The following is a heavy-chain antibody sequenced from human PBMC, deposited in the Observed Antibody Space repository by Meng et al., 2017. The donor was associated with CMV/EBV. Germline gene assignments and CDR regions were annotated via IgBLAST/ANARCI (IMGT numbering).Heavy chain of an antibody. CDR2: IYWDDDK. CDR3: ARIAAAGRVDY. J-gene: IGHJ4*02. V-gene: IGHV2-5*02. CDR1: GFSLSTRGVG. D-gene: IGHD6-13*01. Sequence: IHLEEALPTLVTPTPPLPLTCTVSGFSLSTRGVGVGWSRQPPGKALEWLALIYWDDDKRYSPSLKSRLTITKDTSKNQVVLTMTNMDPVDTATYYCARIAAAGRVDYWGQGTLVTVSS.